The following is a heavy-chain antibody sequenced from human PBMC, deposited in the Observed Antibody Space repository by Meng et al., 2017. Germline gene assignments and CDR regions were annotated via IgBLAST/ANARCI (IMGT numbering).Heavy chain of an antibody. CDR1: GGSISCVDW. D-gene: IGHD5-18*01. CDR2: IYHGGTT. Sequence: VRVQELGSGRGTQSAALFLSRVSFGGSISCVDWWSRVRPPQGKGREWIGEIYHGGTTNYNPSLKSRVIISIDKSTNPFSLKFSPVTAADTAVYYCASWIYSCGCQWGQGTLVTVSS. J-gene: IGHJ4*02. CDR3: ASWIYSCGCQ. V-gene: IGHV4/OR15-8*02.